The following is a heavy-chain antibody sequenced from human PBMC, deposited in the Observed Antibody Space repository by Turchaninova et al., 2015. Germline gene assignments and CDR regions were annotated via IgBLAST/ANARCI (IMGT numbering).Heavy chain of an antibody. CDR3: ARGGAAAGMTPHFDY. J-gene: IGHJ4*02. CDR2: INQSGST. D-gene: IGHD6-13*01. Sequence: QVQLQQWGAGRWKPSETLSLTCAVNGGSFRGYPWSWIRQPPGKGVEWSGVINQSGSTNYNPSLKSRVTISVDTSKNQFSLKLSSVTAADTAVYYCARGGAAAGMTPHFDYWGQGTLVTVSS. V-gene: IGHV4-34*01. CDR1: GGSFRGYP.